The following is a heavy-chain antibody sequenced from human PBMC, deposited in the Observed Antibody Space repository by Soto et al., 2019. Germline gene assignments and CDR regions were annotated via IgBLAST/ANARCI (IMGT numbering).Heavy chain of an antibody. Sequence: QVQLVQSGAEVKKPGSSVKVSCKASGGTFRSYAISWVRQAPGQGLEWMGGIIPMFGTTNYAQKFQGRVTVAADESTTTAYMELSSLRSEATAVYFCASHQTYYYGSGSYYPDYYQYGMDVWGQGTTVTVSS. CDR2: IIPMFGTT. CDR1: GGTFRSYA. J-gene: IGHJ6*02. D-gene: IGHD3-10*01. V-gene: IGHV1-69*12. CDR3: ASHQTYYYGSGSYYPDYYQYGMDV.